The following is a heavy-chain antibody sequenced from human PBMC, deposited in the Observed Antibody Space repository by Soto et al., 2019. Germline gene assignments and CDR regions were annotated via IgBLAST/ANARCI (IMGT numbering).Heavy chain of an antibody. V-gene: IGHV1-46*01. CDR1: GYTFTSYN. Sequence: QVQLVQSGAEVKKPGASGKVSCMASGYTFTSYNIHWVGPAPGQGLDWVGMTSPRGFFTTCAQKFRGRVTMTGDTSTSVVDMELTNLRSEDTAVYYCARAAGRFGELFWFDPWGQGTLVSVSS. J-gene: IGHJ5*02. CDR2: TSPRGFFT. D-gene: IGHD3-10*01. CDR3: ARAAGRFGELFWFDP.